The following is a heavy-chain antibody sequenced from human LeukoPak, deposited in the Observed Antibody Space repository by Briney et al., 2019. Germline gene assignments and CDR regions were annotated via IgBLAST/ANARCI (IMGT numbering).Heavy chain of an antibody. CDR3: AKARIVVVPAAMHALDY. CDR1: GFTFSSYA. D-gene: IGHD2-2*01. V-gene: IGHV3-23*01. J-gene: IGHJ4*02. Sequence: GGSLRLSCAASGFTFSSYAMSWVRQAPGKGLEWDSAISGSGGSTYYADSVKGRFTISRDNSKNTLYLQMNSLRAEDTAVYYCAKARIVVVPAAMHALDYWGQGTLVTVSS. CDR2: ISGSGGST.